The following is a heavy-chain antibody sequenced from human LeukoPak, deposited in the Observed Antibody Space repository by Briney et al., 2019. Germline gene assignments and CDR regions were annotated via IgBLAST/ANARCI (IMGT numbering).Heavy chain of an antibody. CDR2: MHYRGST. CDR1: GGSISSSSYY. CDR3: ARHGRDGYNYGPVVYY. Sequence: SETLSLTCTVSGGSISSSSYYWGWIRQSPGKGLEWIGSMHYRGSTYYNPSLKSRVTLSVDTPENQFSLKLSSVTAADTAVYYCARHGRDGYNYGPVVYYWGQGTLVTVSS. J-gene: IGHJ4*02. D-gene: IGHD5-24*01. V-gene: IGHV4-39*01.